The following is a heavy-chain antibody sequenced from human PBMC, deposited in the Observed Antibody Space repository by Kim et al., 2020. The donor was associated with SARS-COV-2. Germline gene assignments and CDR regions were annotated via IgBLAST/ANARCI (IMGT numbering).Heavy chain of an antibody. J-gene: IGHJ5*02. Sequence: ASVKVSCKASGYTFTSYAMHWVRQAPGQRLEWMGWINAGNGNTKYSQKFQGRVTITRDTSASTAYMELSSLRSEDTAVYYCARDKRLGPYSSGWLRGWFDPWGQGTLVTVSS. CDR2: INAGNGNT. CDR3: ARDKRLGPYSSGWLRGWFDP. CDR1: GYTFTSYA. V-gene: IGHV1-3*01. D-gene: IGHD6-19*01.